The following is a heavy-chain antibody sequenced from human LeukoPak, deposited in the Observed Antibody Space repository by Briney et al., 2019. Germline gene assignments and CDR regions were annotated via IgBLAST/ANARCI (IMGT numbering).Heavy chain of an antibody. CDR2: IYYSGST. CDR1: GGSISSYY. CDR3: ARRPTVYYGSGSYSYSFDY. V-gene: IGHV4-59*08. Sequence: ASETLSLTCTVSGGSISSYYWSWIRQPPGKGLEWIGYIYYSGSTNYNPSLKSRVTISVDTSKNQFSLKLTSVTAADTAVYYCARRPTVYYGSGSYSYSFDYWGQGTLVTVSS. D-gene: IGHD3-10*01. J-gene: IGHJ4*02.